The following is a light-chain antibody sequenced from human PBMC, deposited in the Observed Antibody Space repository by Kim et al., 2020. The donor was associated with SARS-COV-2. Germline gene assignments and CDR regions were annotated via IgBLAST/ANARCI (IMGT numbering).Light chain of an antibody. J-gene: IGKJ1*01. CDR1: QSINIW. Sequence: GDRVTITCRDSQSINIWLAWYQQKPGKAPNLLIYDASILESGVPSRFSGSGSGTQFTLTISSLQRDDFATYYCQEYKSDSWTFGQGTKVDIK. CDR3: QEYKSDSWT. CDR2: DAS. V-gene: IGKV1-5*01.